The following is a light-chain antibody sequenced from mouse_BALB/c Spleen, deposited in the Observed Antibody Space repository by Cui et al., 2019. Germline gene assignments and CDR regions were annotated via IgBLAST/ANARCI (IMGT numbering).Light chain of an antibody. Sequence: DVQITQSPSYLAASPGETITINCRASKSISKYLAWYQEKPGKTNKLLMYSGSTLQSGIPSRFSGSGSGTDFTLNISSLEPEDFAMYYCQQHNEYPWTFGGGTKLEIK. V-gene: IGKV16-104*01. CDR3: QQHNEYPWT. CDR2: SGS. J-gene: IGKJ1*01. CDR1: KSISKY.